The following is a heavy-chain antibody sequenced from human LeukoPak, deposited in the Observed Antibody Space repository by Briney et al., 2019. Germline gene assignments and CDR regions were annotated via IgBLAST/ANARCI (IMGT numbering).Heavy chain of an antibody. D-gene: IGHD6-13*01. J-gene: IGHJ4*02. Sequence: GGSLRLSCAGSGFTFNAYWMHWVRQAPGKGLEWVANIKKDGSEKYYVDSVKGRFTISRDNANKSLCLQMNSLRAEDTAVYYCVAAGGYWGQGALVTVSS. CDR3: VAAGGY. V-gene: IGHV3-7*05. CDR1: GFTFNAYW. CDR2: IKKDGSEK.